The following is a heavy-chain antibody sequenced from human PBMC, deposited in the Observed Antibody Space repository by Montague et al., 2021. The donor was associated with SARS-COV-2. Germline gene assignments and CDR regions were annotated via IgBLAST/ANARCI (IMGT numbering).Heavy chain of an antibody. CDR3: TSGREGNYNVMDV. V-gene: IGHV6-1*01. CDR2: TYYRSKRYN. Sequence: CAISGDSVSSNSATWNWVRQSPSGGLEWLGRTYYRSKRYNDYAVSVRGRVTINPDTSKDQFSLQLNSVTPEDTAIYYCTSGREGNYNVMDVWGQGTTVTVSS. CDR1: GDSVSSNSAT. J-gene: IGHJ6*02. D-gene: IGHD1-1*01.